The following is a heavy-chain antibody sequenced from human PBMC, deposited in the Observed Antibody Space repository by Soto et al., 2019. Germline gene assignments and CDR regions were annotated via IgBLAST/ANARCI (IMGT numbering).Heavy chain of an antibody. V-gene: IGHV4-39*01. J-gene: IGHJ6*02. CDR3: APLSVSLSGPYGIHV. CDR2: MLYSGHT. Sequence: PSETLSLTCGVSGYSVSSSDYYWAWSRQPPGKGLEWVGSMLYSGHTYYNPSLKSRVTLSVNTSKNQFAVRLNSGTASDTAAYYCAPLSVSLSGPYGIHVWGQGTTVTVSS. CDR1: GYSVSSSDYY. D-gene: IGHD2-15*01.